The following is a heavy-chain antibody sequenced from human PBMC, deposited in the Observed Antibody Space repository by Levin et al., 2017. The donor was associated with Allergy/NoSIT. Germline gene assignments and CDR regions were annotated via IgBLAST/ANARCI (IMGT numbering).Heavy chain of an antibody. CDR2: IYSGGST. D-gene: IGHD3-22*01. J-gene: IGHJ3*02. CDR3: ARDSYYYDSSGYGNAFDI. CDR1: GFTVSSNY. Sequence: GGSLRLSCAASGFTVSSNYMSWVRQAPGKGLEWVSVIYSGGSTYYADSVKGRFTISRDNSKNTLYLQMNSLRAEDTAVYYCARDSYYYDSSGYGNAFDIWGQGTMVTVSS. V-gene: IGHV3-53*01.